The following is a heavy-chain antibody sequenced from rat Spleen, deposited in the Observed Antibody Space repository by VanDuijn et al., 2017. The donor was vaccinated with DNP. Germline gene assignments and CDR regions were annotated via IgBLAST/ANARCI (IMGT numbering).Heavy chain of an antibody. D-gene: IGHD1-1*01. J-gene: IGHJ2*01. CDR2: ILYDGSRT. Sequence: EVQLVESGGGLVPPGRSLKLSCVVSGFTFSDYNMAWVRQAPKKGLEWVATILYDGSRTYYRDSVKVRFTISRDNAKSTLYLQMDSLRSEDTASYYCAPASYRFDYWRQAVMVTVSS. V-gene: IGHV5S10*01. CDR1: GFTFSDYN. CDR3: APASYRFDY.